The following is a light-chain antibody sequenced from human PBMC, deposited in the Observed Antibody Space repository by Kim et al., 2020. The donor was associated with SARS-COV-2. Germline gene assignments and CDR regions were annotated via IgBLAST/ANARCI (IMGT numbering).Light chain of an antibody. CDR2: AAS. CDR3: QSYNSVPRT. V-gene: IGKV1-27*01. Sequence: DIQMTQSPSSLSASVGDRVTITCRASQGIGPYLAWYQQKPGKVPKVLVYAASTSHSGVPSRFTGSGFGTDFTLTISSLQPEDVAVYYCQSYNSVPRTFGQGTKVDIK. J-gene: IGKJ1*01. CDR1: QGIGPY.